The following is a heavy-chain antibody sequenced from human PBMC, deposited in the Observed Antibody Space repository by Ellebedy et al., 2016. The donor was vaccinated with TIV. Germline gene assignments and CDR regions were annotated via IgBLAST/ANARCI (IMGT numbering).Heavy chain of an antibody. CDR1: GFTFTSYS. V-gene: IGHV3-21*01. CDR3: ARSGELDS. J-gene: IGHJ4*02. Sequence: GESLKISCAASGFTFTSYSMNWVRQAPGKGLAWVSSISSTGYYIYYADSLKGRFTISRDDARNSVFLQMNSLRAEDTAVYYCARSGELDSWGQGTLVTVSS. CDR2: ISSTGYYI. D-gene: IGHD1-26*01.